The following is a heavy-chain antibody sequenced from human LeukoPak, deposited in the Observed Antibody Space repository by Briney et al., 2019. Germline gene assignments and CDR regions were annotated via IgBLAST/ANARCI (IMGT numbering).Heavy chain of an antibody. J-gene: IGHJ6*04. Sequence: GGSLRLSCAASGFTFSSYSMNWVRQAPGKGLEWVSSISSSSSYIYYADSVKGRFTISRDNAKNSLYLQMNSLRAEDTAVYYCARVAVHIDDYYGMGVWGKGTTVTVSS. V-gene: IGHV3-21*01. CDR1: GFTFSSYS. CDR3: ARVAVHIDDYYGMGV. D-gene: IGHD1-1*01. CDR2: ISSSSSYI.